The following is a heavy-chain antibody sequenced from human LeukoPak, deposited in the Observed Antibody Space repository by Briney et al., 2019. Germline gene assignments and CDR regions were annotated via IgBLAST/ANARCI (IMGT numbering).Heavy chain of an antibody. CDR1: GYTFTSYG. D-gene: IGHD3-22*01. CDR3: AREMMDADYYDSSGYYLTNDY. J-gene: IGHJ4*02. V-gene: IGHV1-18*01. Sequence: VSVKVSCKASGYTFTSYGISWVRQAPGQGLEWMGWISAYNGNTHYAQKLQGRVTMTTDTSTSTAYMELRSLRSDDTAVYYCAREMMDADYYDSSGYYLTNDYWGQGTLVTVSS. CDR2: ISAYNGNT.